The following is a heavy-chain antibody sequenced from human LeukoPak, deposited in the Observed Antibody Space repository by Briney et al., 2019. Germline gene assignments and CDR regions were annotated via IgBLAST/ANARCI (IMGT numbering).Heavy chain of an antibody. J-gene: IGHJ4*02. CDR1: GFTFSSYG. V-gene: IGHV3-33*01. CDR3: ARDFSLQLFDY. Sequence: PGRPLRLSCAASGFTFSSYGFNWVRQAPGKGLEWVAVIWSDGSYKYYADSVKGRFTISRDDSKNTLYLQMNSLRAEDTAVYYCARDFSLQLFDYWGQGTLVTVFS. CDR2: IWSDGSYK. D-gene: IGHD5-24*01.